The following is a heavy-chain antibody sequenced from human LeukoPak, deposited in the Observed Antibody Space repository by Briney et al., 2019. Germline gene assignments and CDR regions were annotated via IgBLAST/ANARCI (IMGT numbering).Heavy chain of an antibody. CDR2: INHSGST. J-gene: IGHJ5*02. D-gene: IGHD5-18*01. CDR3: ARHMGYSYGHAWFDP. CDR1: GGSFSGYY. Sequence: SETLSLTCAVYGGSFSGYYWSWIRQPPGKGLEWIGEINHSGSTNYNPSLKSRVTISVDTSKNQFSLKLSSVTAADTAVYYCARHMGYSYGHAWFDPWGQGTLVTVSS. V-gene: IGHV4-34*01.